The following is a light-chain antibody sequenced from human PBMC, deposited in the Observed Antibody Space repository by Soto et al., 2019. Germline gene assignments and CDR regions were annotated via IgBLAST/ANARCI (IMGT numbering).Light chain of an antibody. CDR1: SSDVGGYNY. V-gene: IGLV2-11*01. J-gene: IGLJ1*01. Sequence: QSVLTQPASVSGSPGQSITIPCTGTSSDVGGYNYVSWYQQHPGKAPKLMIYDVSKRPSGAPDRFSGSKSGNTASLTISGLQAEDEADYYCCSYAGSYTFVFGTGTKVTVL. CDR2: DVS. CDR3: CSYAGSYTFV.